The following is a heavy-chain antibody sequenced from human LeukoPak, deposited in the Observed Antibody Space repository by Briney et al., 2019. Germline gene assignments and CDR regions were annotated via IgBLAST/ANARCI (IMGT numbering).Heavy chain of an antibody. CDR3: AKDFRSNPDAFDM. CDR2: ISGGGGST. Sequence: GGSLRLSCAASGFTFSSYAMSWVRQAPGKGLEWVSAISGGGGSTYYAYSVKGRFTISRDNSTNTLYLQMNSLRAEDTAVYYCAKDFRSNPDAFDMWGQGTMVTVSS. V-gene: IGHV3-23*01. CDR1: GFTFSSYA. J-gene: IGHJ3*02.